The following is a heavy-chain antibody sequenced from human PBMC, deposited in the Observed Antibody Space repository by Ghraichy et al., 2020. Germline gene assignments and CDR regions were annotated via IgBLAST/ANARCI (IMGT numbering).Heavy chain of an antibody. V-gene: IGHV3-7*01. CDR1: GFTFSNYW. J-gene: IGHJ5*02. CDR3: ARVLRRLKGGYEYVFWFDP. CDR2: IKQDGSEE. D-gene: IGHD5-12*01. Sequence: GESLNISCAASGFTFSNYWMTWVRQAPGEGLEWVANIKQDGSEEHYVDSVKGRFTISRDNAKNSLHLEMNSLRAEDTAVYFCARVLRRLKGGYEYVFWFDPWGQGTLVTVSS.